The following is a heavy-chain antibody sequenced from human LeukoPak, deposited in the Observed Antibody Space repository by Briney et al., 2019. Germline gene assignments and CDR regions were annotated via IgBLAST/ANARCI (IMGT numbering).Heavy chain of an antibody. CDR3: ATFCSSTSCYHY. Sequence: GGSLRLSCAASGFTFSSYTMNWVRQAPGKGLEWVSSITSSSGYIYYADSVKGRFTISRNNVEKSVYLQMNSLRVEDTAVYYCATFCSSTSCYHYWGQGTLVTVSS. J-gene: IGHJ4*02. D-gene: IGHD2-2*01. CDR2: ITSSSGYI. CDR1: GFTFSSYT. V-gene: IGHV3-21*01.